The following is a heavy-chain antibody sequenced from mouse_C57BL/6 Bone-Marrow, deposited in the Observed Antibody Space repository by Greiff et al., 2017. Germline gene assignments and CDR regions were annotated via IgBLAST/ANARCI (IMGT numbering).Heavy chain of an antibody. Sequence: EVQLQQSGAELVRPGASVKLSCTASGFNIKDDYMHWVKQRPEQGLEWIGWIDPENGDTEYASKFQGKATITADTSSNTAYLQLSSLTSEDTAVYYCTTSDGYYPYAMDYWGQGTSVTVSS. CDR2: IDPENGDT. CDR3: TTSDGYYPYAMDY. V-gene: IGHV14-4*01. D-gene: IGHD2-3*01. J-gene: IGHJ4*01. CDR1: GFNIKDDY.